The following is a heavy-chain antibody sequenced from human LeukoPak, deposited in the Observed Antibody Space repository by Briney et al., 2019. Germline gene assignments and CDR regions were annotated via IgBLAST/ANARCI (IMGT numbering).Heavy chain of an antibody. Sequence: PSETLSLTCAVYGGSFSGYYWSWIRQPPGKGLEWIGEINHSGSTNYNPSLKSRVTISVDTSKNQFSLKLSSVTAADTAVYYCARGRSTIGPVTKYYFDYWGQGTLVTVSS. V-gene: IGHV4-34*01. CDR3: ARGRSTIGPVTKYYFDY. CDR1: GGSFSGYY. CDR2: INHSGST. J-gene: IGHJ4*02. D-gene: IGHD2-21*02.